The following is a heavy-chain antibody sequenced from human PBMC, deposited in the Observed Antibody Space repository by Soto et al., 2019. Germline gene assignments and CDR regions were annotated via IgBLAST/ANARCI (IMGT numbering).Heavy chain of an antibody. CDR2: ISGSGGST. CDR3: AKDLSYSSSWYGMDV. D-gene: IGHD6-13*01. Sequence: GGSLRLSCAASGFTFSSYAMSWVRQAPGKGLEWVSAISGSGGSTYYADSVKGRFTISRDNSKNTLYLQMNSLRAEDTAVYYCAKDLSYSSSWYGMDVWGQGTTVTVSS. J-gene: IGHJ6*02. CDR1: GFTFSSYA. V-gene: IGHV3-23*01.